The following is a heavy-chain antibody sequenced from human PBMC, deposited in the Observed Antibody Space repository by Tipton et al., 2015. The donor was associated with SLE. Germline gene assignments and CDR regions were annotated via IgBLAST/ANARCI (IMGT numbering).Heavy chain of an antibody. J-gene: IGHJ6*02. Sequence: SLRLSCAASGFTFHNYWMPWVRQAPGKGLVWVLRLSTDGSGTTYADSVKGRLTISRDNAKNTLYLQMRSLRVEDTGIYYCARAPTISVAGTTDPFGMDVWGPGTRVTVSS. V-gene: IGHV3-74*01. CDR1: GFTFHNYW. D-gene: IGHD6-19*01. CDR2: LSTDGSGT. CDR3: ARAPTISVAGTTDPFGMDV.